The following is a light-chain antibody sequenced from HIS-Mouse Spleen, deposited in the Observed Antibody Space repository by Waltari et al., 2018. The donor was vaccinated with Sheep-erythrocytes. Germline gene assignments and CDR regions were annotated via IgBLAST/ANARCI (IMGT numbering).Light chain of an antibody. V-gene: IGLV2-8*01. CDR3: SSYAGSNNWV. Sequence: QSALTQPPSASGSPGQSVTIPCTGTSSDVGGYNDVPWYQQHPGKAPNLMIYEVSKRPSGVPDRFSGSKSGNTASLTVSGLQAEDEADYYCSSYAGSNNWVFGGGTKLTVL. J-gene: IGLJ3*02. CDR2: EVS. CDR1: SSDVGGYND.